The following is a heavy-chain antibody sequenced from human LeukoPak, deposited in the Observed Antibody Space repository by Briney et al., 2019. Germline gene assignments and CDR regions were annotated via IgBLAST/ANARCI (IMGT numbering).Heavy chain of an antibody. CDR3: ARDEGHPAQGILGYCSSTSCYRGPDY. Sequence: SETLSLTCAVYGGSFSGYYWSWIRQPPGKGLEWIGEINHSGSTNYNPSLKSRVTISVDTSKNQFSLKLSSVTAADTAVYYCARDEGHPAQGILGYCSSTSCYRGPDYWGQGTLVTVSS. D-gene: IGHD2-2*02. CDR2: INHSGST. J-gene: IGHJ4*02. CDR1: GGSFSGYY. V-gene: IGHV4-34*01.